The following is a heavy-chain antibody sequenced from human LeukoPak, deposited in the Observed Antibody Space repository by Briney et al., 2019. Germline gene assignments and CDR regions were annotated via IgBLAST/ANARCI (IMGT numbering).Heavy chain of an antibody. J-gene: IGHJ4*02. V-gene: IGHV1-2*02. CDR2: INPNSGGT. D-gene: IGHD6-19*01. CDR1: GYTFTGYY. Sequence: ASVKLSCKASGYTFTGYYMHWVRQAPGQGLEWMGWINPNSGGTNYAQKFQGRVTMTRDTSISTAYMELSRLRSDDTAVYYCARESIIAVAGTSIDYWGQGTLVTVSS. CDR3: ARESIIAVAGTSIDY.